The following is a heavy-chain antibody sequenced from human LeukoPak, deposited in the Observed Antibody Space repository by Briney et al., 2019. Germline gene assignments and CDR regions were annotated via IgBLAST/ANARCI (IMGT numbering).Heavy chain of an antibody. D-gene: IGHD4-11*01. J-gene: IGHJ5*02. CDR3: AKDFQYSNHANWFDP. CDR2: ISGSGGST. CDR1: GFTFSSYA. Sequence: GGSLRLSCAASGFTFSSYAVSWVRQAPGKGLEWVSAISGSGGSTYYADSVKGRFTISRDNSKNTLYLQMNSLRAEDTAVYYCAKDFQYSNHANWFDPWGQGTLVTVSS. V-gene: IGHV3-23*01.